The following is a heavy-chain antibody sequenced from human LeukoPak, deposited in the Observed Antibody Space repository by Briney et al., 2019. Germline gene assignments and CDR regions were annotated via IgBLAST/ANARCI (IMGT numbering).Heavy chain of an antibody. CDR1: GGSITGHY. D-gene: IGHD6-19*01. Sequence: SETLSLTCAVSGGSITGHYWNWIRQTPGMRLEWIGYTSYSRTTIYNSYFKGRATMSIDTSKNQLYLNLTSVTATDTSVYYCAKLGHSDGWYLGAFDIWGQGTTVIVSS. CDR2: TSYSRTT. V-gene: IGHV4-59*08. J-gene: IGHJ3*02. CDR3: AKLGHSDGWYLGAFDI.